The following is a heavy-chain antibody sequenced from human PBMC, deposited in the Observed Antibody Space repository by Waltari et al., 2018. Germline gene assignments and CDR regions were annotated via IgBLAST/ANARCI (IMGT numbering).Heavy chain of an antibody. CDR1: VFTFSSYS. Sequence: EVQLVESGGGLVKPGGSLRLSCAASVFTFSSYSMNWVRQAPGEGLERFSASSSSSSYIYYADSVKGRFTISRDNAKNSLYLQMNSLRAEDTAVYYCARAGGLLWFRELLSPFDYWGQGTLVTVSS. V-gene: IGHV3-21*01. D-gene: IGHD3-10*01. CDR2: SSSSSSYI. J-gene: IGHJ4*02. CDR3: ARAGGLLWFRELLSPFDY.